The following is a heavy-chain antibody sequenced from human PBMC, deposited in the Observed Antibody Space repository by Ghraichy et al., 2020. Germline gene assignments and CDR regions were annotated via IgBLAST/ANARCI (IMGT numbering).Heavy chain of an antibody. CDR1: GWSFSGYY. J-gene: IGHJ6*03. CDR2: INHSGST. D-gene: IGHD5-12*01. Sequence: SETLSLTCAVYGWSFSGYYWSWIRQPPGKGLEWIGEINHSGSTNYNPSLKSRVTISVDTSKNQFSLKLSSVTAADTAVYYCARGVYGGYDGYYYYYMDVWGKGTSVTASS. CDR3: ARGVYGGYDGYYYYYMDV. V-gene: IGHV4-34*01.